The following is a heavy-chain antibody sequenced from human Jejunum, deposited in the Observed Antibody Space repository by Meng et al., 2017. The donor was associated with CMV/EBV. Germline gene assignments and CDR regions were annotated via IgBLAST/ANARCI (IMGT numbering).Heavy chain of an antibody. J-gene: IGHJ5*02. CDR2: IDPTTGSA. CDR1: GYTLTELS. D-gene: IGHD3-16*01. CDR3: ARAVVVRGSYTYDP. Sequence: SGYTLTELSRHWVRQAPGQGLEWMGVIDPTTGSATYAETFQGRVTMTRDTSTSTVYMELSSLRSEDRAVYYCARAVVVRGSYTYDPWGQGTLVTVSS. V-gene: IGHV1-46*01.